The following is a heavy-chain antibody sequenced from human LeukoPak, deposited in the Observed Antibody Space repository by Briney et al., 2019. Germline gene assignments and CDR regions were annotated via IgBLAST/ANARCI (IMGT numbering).Heavy chain of an antibody. J-gene: IGHJ4*02. D-gene: IGHD4-23*01. CDR1: GGTFSSYA. Sequence: SVKVSCKASGGTFSSYAISWVRQAPGQGLEWMGGIIPIFGTANYAQKSQGRVTITADESTSTAYMELSSLRSEDTAVYYCARGPLHDYGGKFDYWGQGTLVTVSS. CDR3: ARGPLHDYGGKFDY. V-gene: IGHV1-69*13. CDR2: IIPIFGTA.